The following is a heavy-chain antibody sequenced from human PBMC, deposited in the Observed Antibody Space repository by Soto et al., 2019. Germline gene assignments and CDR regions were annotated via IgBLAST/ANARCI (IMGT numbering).Heavy chain of an antibody. Sequence: VGSLRLSCAASGFTFSSYAMSWVRQAPGKGLEWVSAISGSGGSTYYADSVKGRFTISRDNSKNTLYLQMNSLRAEDTAVYYCAKSSLYYDFWSGPDYWGQGTLVTVSS. J-gene: IGHJ4*02. CDR3: AKSSLYYDFWSGPDY. V-gene: IGHV3-23*01. CDR1: GFTFSSYA. CDR2: ISGSGGST. D-gene: IGHD3-3*01.